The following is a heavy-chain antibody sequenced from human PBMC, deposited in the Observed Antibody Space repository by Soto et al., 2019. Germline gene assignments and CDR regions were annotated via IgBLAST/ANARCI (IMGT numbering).Heavy chain of an antibody. CDR2: ISSSSDYI. CDR1: GFTFSILS. Sequence: EVQLVESGGGLVKPGGSLRLSCAASGFTFSILSMNWVRQAPGKGLEWVSSISSSSDYIYYVDSVNGRFTISRDNAKNSVYLQMDSLRAEDTAVYYCMGGEYERYSYSGLDVWGQGTTVTVSS. D-gene: IGHD4-17*01. V-gene: IGHV3-21*01. CDR3: MGGEYERYSYSGLDV. J-gene: IGHJ6*02.